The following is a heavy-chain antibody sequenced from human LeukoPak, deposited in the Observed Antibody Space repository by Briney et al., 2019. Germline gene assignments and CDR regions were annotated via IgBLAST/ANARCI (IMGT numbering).Heavy chain of an antibody. V-gene: IGHV3-7*01. Sequence: GGSLRLSCAASGFTFNNYWMTWVRQAPGKGLEWVATIKKDGSEKYYVDSVKGRFTISRDNAENSLYLEMNSLRAEDTAVYYCARDVVATTGLQFDCWGQGTLVTVSS. D-gene: IGHD1-1*01. CDR3: ARDVVATTGLQFDC. CDR2: IKKDGSEK. CDR1: GFTFNNYW. J-gene: IGHJ4*02.